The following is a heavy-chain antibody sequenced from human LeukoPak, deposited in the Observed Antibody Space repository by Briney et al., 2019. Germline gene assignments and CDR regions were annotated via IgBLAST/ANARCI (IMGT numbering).Heavy chain of an antibody. CDR1: GFTFHNTW. CDR3: ARDLGIAEAEIDY. V-gene: IGHV3-11*01. CDR2: ISSSGSTI. D-gene: IGHD6-19*01. J-gene: IGHJ4*02. Sequence: PGGSLRLSCEASGFTFHNTWMSWVRQAPGKGLEWVSYISSSGSTIYYADSVKGRFTISRDNAKNSLYLQMNSLRAEDTAVYYCARDLGIAEAEIDYWGQGTLVTVSS.